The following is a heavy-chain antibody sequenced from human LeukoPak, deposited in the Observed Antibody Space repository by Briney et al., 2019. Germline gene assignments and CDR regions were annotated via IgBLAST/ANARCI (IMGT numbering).Heavy chain of an antibody. Sequence: GGSLRLSCAASGLTFSSYNMVWVHQAPGKGLEWVSSISSRSSFISYADSVKGRFTVSRDNAKNSLYLEMNNLRAEDMAVYYCARDPTPFESSGNYLARWGQGTLVTVSS. CDR3: ARDPTPFESSGNYLAR. CDR1: GLTFSSYN. CDR2: ISSRSSFI. J-gene: IGHJ4*02. V-gene: IGHV3-21*01. D-gene: IGHD1-26*01.